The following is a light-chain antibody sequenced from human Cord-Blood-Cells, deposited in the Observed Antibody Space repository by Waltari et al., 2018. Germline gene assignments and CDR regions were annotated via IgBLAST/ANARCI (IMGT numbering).Light chain of an antibody. CDR3: QQYGSSPPAT. J-gene: IGKJ3*01. CDR1: QSVSSSY. V-gene: IGKV3-20*01. CDR2: GAS. Sequence: EIVLTQSPGTLSLSPGERATLSCRASQSVSSSYLAWYQQKPGQAPRLLIYGASSRATGIPDRFSGSASGTDFTLTISRLEPEDFAVYYCQQYGSSPPATFGPGTKVDIK.